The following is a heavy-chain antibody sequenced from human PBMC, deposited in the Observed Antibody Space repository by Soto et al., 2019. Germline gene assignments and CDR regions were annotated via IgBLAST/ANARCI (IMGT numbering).Heavy chain of an antibody. J-gene: IGHJ3*02. CDR2: IIPILGIA. V-gene: IGHV1-69*02. CDR1: GATFSRYT. CDR3: ARHFYYSSTSCYASECAFDI. D-gene: IGHD2-2*01. Sequence: VKVSWKASGATFSRYTSSWFRQAPGQGLEWMGRIIPILGIANYAQKFQGRVTITADKSTSTADMELSSLRSEDTAVYYCARHFYYSSTSCYASECAFDIWGQGTMVTVSS.